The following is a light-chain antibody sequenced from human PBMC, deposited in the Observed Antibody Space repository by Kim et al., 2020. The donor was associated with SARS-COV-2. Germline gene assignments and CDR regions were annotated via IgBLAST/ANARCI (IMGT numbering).Light chain of an antibody. CDR3: QQYYSTPHT. Sequence: DIVMTQSPDSLAVSLGXRATINCKSSQSVLYSSNNKNYLAWYQQKPGQPPKLLIYWASTRESGVPDRFSGSGSGTDFTLTISSLQAEDVAVYYCQQYYSTPHTFGQGTKLEIK. CDR2: WAS. V-gene: IGKV4-1*01. J-gene: IGKJ2*01. CDR1: QSVLYSSNNKNY.